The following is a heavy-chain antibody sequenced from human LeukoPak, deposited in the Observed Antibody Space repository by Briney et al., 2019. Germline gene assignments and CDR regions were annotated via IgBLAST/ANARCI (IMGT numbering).Heavy chain of an antibody. CDR3: AKGGHTIPYYFDY. D-gene: IGHD5-24*01. CDR1: EFTFSAYG. Sequence: GGSLRLSCVASEFTFSAYGMSWVRQAPGTGLEWVSSITGSGSSIHYKESVRGRFTISRDNSRNSIYLQMNSLRAEDTAVYYCAKGGHTIPYYFDYWGQGTLVTVSS. J-gene: IGHJ4*02. CDR2: ITGSGSSI. V-gene: IGHV3-21*01.